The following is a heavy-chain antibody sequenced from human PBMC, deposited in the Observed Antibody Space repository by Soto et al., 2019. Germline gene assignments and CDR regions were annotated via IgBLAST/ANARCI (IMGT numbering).Heavy chain of an antibody. CDR3: ARARVGASSFDY. V-gene: IGHV4-59*08. CDR2: IYYSGST. CDR1: GGSISSYY. J-gene: IGHJ4*02. Sequence: SETLSLTCTVSGGSISSYYWSWIRQPPGKGLEWIGYIYYSGSTNYNPSLKSRVTISVDTSKNQFSLKLSSVTAADTAVYYCARARVGASSFDYWGQGTLVTSP. D-gene: IGHD1-26*01.